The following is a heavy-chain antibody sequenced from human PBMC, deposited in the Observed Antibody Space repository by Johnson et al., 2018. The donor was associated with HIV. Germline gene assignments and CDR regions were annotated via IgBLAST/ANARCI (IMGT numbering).Heavy chain of an antibody. CDR3: ARIPGSGWEHDAFDI. Sequence: QVQLVESGGGLVKPGGSLRLSCVASGFTFSDYYMTWIRQAPRKGLEWVSYISSSGSTIYYADSVTGRFTISRDNARNSLFLQMNSLRAEDTAVYYCARIPGSGWEHDAFDIWGQGTLVTVSS. J-gene: IGHJ3*02. V-gene: IGHV3-11*04. CDR2: ISSSGSTI. D-gene: IGHD6-19*01. CDR1: GFTFSDYY.